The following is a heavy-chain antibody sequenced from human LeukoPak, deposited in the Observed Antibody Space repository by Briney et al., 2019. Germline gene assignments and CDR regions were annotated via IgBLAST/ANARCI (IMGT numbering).Heavy chain of an antibody. D-gene: IGHD3-3*01. CDR3: ARGRKRPGSITIFGVPYNWFDP. J-gene: IGHJ5*02. CDR1: GGSISSYY. Sequence: SETLSLTCTVSGGSISSYYWSWIRQPPGKGLEWIGEINHSGSTNYNPSLKSRVTISVDTSKNQFSLKLSSVTAADTAVYYCARGRKRPGSITIFGVPYNWFDPWGQGTLVTVSS. CDR2: INHSGST. V-gene: IGHV4-34*01.